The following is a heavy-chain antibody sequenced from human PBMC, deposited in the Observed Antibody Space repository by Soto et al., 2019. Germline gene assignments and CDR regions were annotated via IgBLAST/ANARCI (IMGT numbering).Heavy chain of an antibody. CDR1: GFTFSSYA. CDR3: AKIHSGSSEDAFDV. Sequence: EVQLLESGGSLVQPGGSERLSCAASGFTFSSYAMSWVRQGPGKGLEWVTLISGSGGVTDYADSVKGRFTVSRDNSKNTMYLELNSLTAGDTAIYYCAKIHSGSSEDAFDVWGQGTVVTVSS. CDR2: ISGSGGVT. J-gene: IGHJ3*01. V-gene: IGHV3-23*01. D-gene: IGHD6-19*01.